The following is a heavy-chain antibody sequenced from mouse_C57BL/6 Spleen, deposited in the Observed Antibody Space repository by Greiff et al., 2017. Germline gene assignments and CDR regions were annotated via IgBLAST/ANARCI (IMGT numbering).Heavy chain of an antibody. CDR1: GYTFTDYY. J-gene: IGHJ4*01. Sequence: VQLQQSGAELVRPGASVKLSCKASGYTFTDYYINWVKQRPGQGLEWIARIYPGSGNTYYNENFKGKATLTGEKSSSTSYMQLSSLTSEDSAVYFCASSSYGSYAMDYWGQGTSVTVSS. D-gene: IGHD1-1*01. V-gene: IGHV1-76*01. CDR3: ASSSYGSYAMDY. CDR2: IYPGSGNT.